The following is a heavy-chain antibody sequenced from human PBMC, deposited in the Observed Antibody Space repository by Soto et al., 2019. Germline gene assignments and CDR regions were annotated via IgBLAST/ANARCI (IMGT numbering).Heavy chain of an antibody. V-gene: IGHV4-59*01. CDR3: ARASEGGSYFRYYYYGMDV. D-gene: IGHD1-26*01. J-gene: IGHJ6*02. Sequence: QVQLQESGPGLVKPSETLSLTCTVSGGSISSYYWSWIRQPPGKGLEWIGYIYYSGSTNYNPSLKSRVTIAVGTSKNQFSFKLSSVTAADTAVYYCARASEGGSYFRYYYYGMDVLGQGTTVTVSS. CDR1: GGSISSYY. CDR2: IYYSGST.